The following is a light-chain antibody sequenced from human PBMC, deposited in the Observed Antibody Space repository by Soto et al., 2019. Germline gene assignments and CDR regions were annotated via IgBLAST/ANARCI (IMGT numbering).Light chain of an antibody. V-gene: IGLV2-8*01. J-gene: IGLJ3*02. CDR3: SSYAGSNNFVV. Sequence: QSALTQPPSASGSPGQSVTISCTGTSSDVGGFTYVSWYQQHPGKAPKLMIYEVNKRPSGVPDRFSGAKSGNTASLTASGLQAEDEAEYYCSSYAGSNNFVVFGGGTKLTVL. CDR2: EVN. CDR1: SSDVGGFTY.